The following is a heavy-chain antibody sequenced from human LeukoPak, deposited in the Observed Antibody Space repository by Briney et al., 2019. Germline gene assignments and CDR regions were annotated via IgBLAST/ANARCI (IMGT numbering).Heavy chain of an antibody. CDR2: IYSSSST. J-gene: IGHJ4*02. D-gene: IGHD6-13*01. Sequence: GGYLRLYCAATGFTVISNSMSWVRQAPGKGLDWVSIIYSSSSTYYADSVKGRCTISRDNSKNTLFLQMNSLRAEDTAVYYCARSESSSWYEFDYWGQGTLVTVSS. CDR1: GFTVISNS. CDR3: ARSESSSWYEFDY. V-gene: IGHV3-53*01.